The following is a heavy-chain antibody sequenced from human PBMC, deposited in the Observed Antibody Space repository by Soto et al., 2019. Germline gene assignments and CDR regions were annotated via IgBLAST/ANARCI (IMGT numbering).Heavy chain of an antibody. Sequence: SETLSLTCAVSGDTISSAYFLACIRQPPGKGLEWIGITHHSGATYYNPSFNIRVTISVXTSKNQFSLKLSSVTSADSAVYYCARTDKVGYYPYF. J-gene: IGHJ4*01. D-gene: IGHD3-3*01. V-gene: IGHV4-38-2*01. CDR1: GDTISSAYF. CDR2: THHSGAT. CDR3: ARTDKVGYYPYF.